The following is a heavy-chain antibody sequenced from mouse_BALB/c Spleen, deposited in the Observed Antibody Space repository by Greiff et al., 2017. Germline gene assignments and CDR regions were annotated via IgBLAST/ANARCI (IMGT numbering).Heavy chain of an antibody. CDR2: IYPSDSYT. J-gene: IGHJ3*01. CDR3: TRSYGYDGAWFAY. CDR1: GYTFTSYW. V-gene: IGHV1-69*02. Sequence: QVQLQQSGAELVRPGASVKLSCKASGYTFTSYWINWVKQRPGQGLEWIGNIYPSDSYTNYNQKFKDKATLTVDKSSSTAYMQLSSPTSEDSAVYYCTRSYGYDGAWFAYWGQGTLVTVSA. D-gene: IGHD2-2*01.